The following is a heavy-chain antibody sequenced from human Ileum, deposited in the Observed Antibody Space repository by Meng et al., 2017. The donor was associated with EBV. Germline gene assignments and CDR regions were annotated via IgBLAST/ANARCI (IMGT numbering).Heavy chain of an antibody. CDR3: ARDSSSSAYSPFDY. J-gene: IGHJ4*02. D-gene: IGHD3-22*01. CDR2: TYYRSKWYN. CDR1: GDSVSSNSAA. Sequence: EPVQQSWPGLVKPPPTLSLTCAIAGDSVSSNSAAWNWIRQSPSRGLEWLGRTYYRSKWYNDYAVSVKSRITINPDTSKNQFSLQLNSVTPEDTAVYYCARDSSSSAYSPFDYWGQGTLVTVSS. V-gene: IGHV6-1*01.